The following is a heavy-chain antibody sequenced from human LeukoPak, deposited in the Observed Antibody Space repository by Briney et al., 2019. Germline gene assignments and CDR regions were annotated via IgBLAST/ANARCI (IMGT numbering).Heavy chain of an antibody. CDR2: ISSSGSTI. D-gene: IGHD3-16*02. J-gene: IGHJ4*02. CDR3: ARDGMITFGGVIVIPSFFDY. Sequence: GGSPRLSCAASGFTFSSYEMNWVRQAPGKGLEWVSYISSSGSTIYYADSVKGRFTISRDNAKNSLYLQMDSLRAEDTAVYYCARDGMITFGGVIVIPSFFDYWGQGALVTVSS. V-gene: IGHV3-48*03. CDR1: GFTFSSYE.